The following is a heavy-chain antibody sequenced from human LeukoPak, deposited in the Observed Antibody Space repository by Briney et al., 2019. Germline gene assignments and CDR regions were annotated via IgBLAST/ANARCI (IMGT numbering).Heavy chain of an antibody. CDR2: INPSGGST. CDR1: GYTFTSYY. Sequence: ASVKVSCKAPGYTFTSYYMHWVRQAPGQGLEWMGIINPSGGSTSYAQKFQGRVTMTRDTSTSTVYMELSSLRSEDTAVYYCARASYTADRFYYYYYGMDVWGQGTTVTVSS. CDR3: ARASYTADRFYYYYYGMDV. J-gene: IGHJ6*02. D-gene: IGHD5-18*01. V-gene: IGHV1-46*01.